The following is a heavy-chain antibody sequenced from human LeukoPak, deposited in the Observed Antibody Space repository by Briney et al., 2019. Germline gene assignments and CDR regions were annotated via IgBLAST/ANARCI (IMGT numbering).Heavy chain of an antibody. CDR1: GYTFTRYY. D-gene: IGHD3-22*01. J-gene: IGHJ4*02. V-gene: IGHV1-46*01. CDR2: INPSGGSA. CDR3: ARLADYDSSGYLSY. Sequence: ASVKVSCKASGYTFTRYYMHWVRQAPGQGLEWMGIINPSGGSARYAQKFQGRVTINRDTSTSTVDMEVSSLRSEDTAVYYCARLADYDSSGYLSYWGRGTLVTVSS.